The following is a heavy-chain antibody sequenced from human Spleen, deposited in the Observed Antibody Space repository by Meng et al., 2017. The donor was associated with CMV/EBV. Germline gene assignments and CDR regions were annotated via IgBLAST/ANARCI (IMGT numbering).Heavy chain of an antibody. D-gene: IGHD2-2*02. CDR2: IYYSGST. Sequence: SETLPLTCTVSGGSISSGGYYWSWIRQPPGKGLEWIGYIYYSGSTYYNPSLKSRVTISVDTSKNQFSLKLSSVTAADTAVYYCARGSTRGYCSSTSCYREDGMDVWGQGTTVTVSS. CDR3: ARGSTRGYCSSTSCYREDGMDV. V-gene: IGHV4-30-4*08. J-gene: IGHJ6*02. CDR1: GGSISSGGYY.